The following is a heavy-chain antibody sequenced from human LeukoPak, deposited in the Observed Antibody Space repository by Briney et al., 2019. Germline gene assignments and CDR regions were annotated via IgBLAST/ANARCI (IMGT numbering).Heavy chain of an antibody. V-gene: IGHV4-61*02. CDR3: ARRRRSPLAARLDY. J-gene: IGHJ4*02. CDR1: GGSISSGSSY. CDR2: IYTSGST. Sequence: SETLSLTCTVSGGSISSGSSYWSWIRQPAGKGLEWIGRIYTSGSTNYNPSLKSRVTISVDTSKIQFSLKLNSVTAADTAVYYCARRRRSPLAARLDYWGQGTLVTVSS. D-gene: IGHD6-6*01.